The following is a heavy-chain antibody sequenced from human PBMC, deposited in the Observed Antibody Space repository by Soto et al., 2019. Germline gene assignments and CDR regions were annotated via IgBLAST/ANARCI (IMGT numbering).Heavy chain of an antibody. CDR3: AADSSWYSSGWYRLDP. D-gene: IGHD6-19*01. J-gene: IGHJ5*02. CDR1: GFTFTSSA. Sequence: SVKVSCKASGFTFTSSAVQWVRQARGRRLEWIGWIVVGSGNTNYAQKFQERVTITRDMSTSTAYMELSSLRSEDTAVYYCAADSSWYSSGWYRLDPWGQGTLVTVSS. V-gene: IGHV1-58*01. CDR2: IVVGSGNT.